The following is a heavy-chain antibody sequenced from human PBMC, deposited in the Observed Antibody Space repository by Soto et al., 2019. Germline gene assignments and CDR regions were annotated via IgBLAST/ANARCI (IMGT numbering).Heavy chain of an antibody. CDR1: GFSLSTSEVG. Sequence: KESGPTLVKPTQTLTLTCTFSGFSLSTSEVGVGWILQPPGNALEWLALIFWNDDERFNPSLKSRLTITKDIAKNQGVLTMTNMDPVDTATYYCAHSRVFDWFDPWGQGTLVTVSS. J-gene: IGHJ5*02. V-gene: IGHV2-5*01. CDR2: IFWNDDE. D-gene: IGHD6-13*01. CDR3: AHSRVFDWFDP.